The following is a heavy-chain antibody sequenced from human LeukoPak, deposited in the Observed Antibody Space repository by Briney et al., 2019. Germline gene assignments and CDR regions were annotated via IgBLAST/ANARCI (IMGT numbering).Heavy chain of an antibody. D-gene: IGHD6-19*01. Sequence: PGGSLRLSCAASGFSFSIHWMSWVRQAPGKGLERVAKINPDGSEKYYVDSVKGRFTISRDNAKNSLYLQMNSLRAEDTAVYYCAKEIAVAGTSTFDYWGQGTLVTVSS. CDR3: AKEIAVAGTSTFDY. CDR2: INPDGSEK. V-gene: IGHV3-7*01. CDR1: GFSFSIHW. J-gene: IGHJ4*02.